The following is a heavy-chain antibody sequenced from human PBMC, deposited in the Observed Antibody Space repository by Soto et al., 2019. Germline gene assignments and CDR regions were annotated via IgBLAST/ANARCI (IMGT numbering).Heavy chain of an antibody. CDR3: ATFHCTTTSCYIGGFDP. Sequence: QVNLVQSGAEVQKPGASVKVSCEASGYTFTSFGISWVRQAPGQGLEGVGWISTYNGNTNYAQKFKGRVTMTTDTSTTTAYLELRGLRCDDTAIYYCATFHCTTTSCYIGGFDPWGQGTLVTVSS. CDR2: ISTYNGNT. D-gene: IGHD2-2*02. CDR1: GYTFTSFG. J-gene: IGHJ5*02. V-gene: IGHV1-18*04.